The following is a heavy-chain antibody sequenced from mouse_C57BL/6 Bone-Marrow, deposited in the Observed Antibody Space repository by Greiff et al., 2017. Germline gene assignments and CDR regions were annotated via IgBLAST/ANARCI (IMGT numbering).Heavy chain of an antibody. V-gene: IGHV1-4*01. Sequence: QVQLQQSGAELARPGASVKMSCKASGYTFTSYTMHWVKQRPGQGLEWIGYINPSSGYTKYNQKFKDKATLTADKSSSTAYMQLSSLTSEDSAVYYCARGRDGPLYFDVWGTGTTVTVSS. CDR3: ARGRDGPLYFDV. J-gene: IGHJ1*03. D-gene: IGHD2-3*01. CDR2: INPSSGYT. CDR1: GYTFTSYT.